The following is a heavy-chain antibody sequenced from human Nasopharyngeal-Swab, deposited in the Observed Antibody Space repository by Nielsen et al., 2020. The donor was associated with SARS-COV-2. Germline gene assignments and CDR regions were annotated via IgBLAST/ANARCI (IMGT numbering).Heavy chain of an antibody. D-gene: IGHD1-14*01. CDR2: ISGKSTYT. V-gene: IGHV3-11*06. Sequence: RQAPGKGLEWISYISGKSTYTSYADSVKGRFTISRDNVKKSLYLQMNSLRAEDTAVYYCARGTGDYWGQGILVTVSS. CDR3: ARGTGDY. J-gene: IGHJ4*02.